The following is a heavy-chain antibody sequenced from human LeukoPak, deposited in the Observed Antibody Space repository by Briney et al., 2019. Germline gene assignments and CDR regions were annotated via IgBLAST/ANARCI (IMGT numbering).Heavy chain of an antibody. CDR3: ARHRSKWLQSSFDY. CDR1: GGSISSGSYY. CDR2: IYTSGST. V-gene: IGHV4-61*02. J-gene: IGHJ4*02. D-gene: IGHD5-24*01. Sequence: SETLSLTCTVSGGSISSGSYYWSWIRQPAGKGLEWIGRIYTSGSTNYNPSLKSRVTISVDTSKNQFSLKLSSVTAADTAVYYCARHRSKWLQSSFDYWGQGTLVTVSS.